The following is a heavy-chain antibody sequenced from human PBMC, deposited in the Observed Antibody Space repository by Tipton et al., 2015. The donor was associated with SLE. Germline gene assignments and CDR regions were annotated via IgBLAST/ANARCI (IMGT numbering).Heavy chain of an antibody. CDR1: GGSFSGYY. Sequence: TLSLTCAVYGGSFSGYYWCWIRQPPGKGLEWIGEIHPSGGTSYNPSLKSRVTISVDTSKNQFSLKLSSVTAADTAVYYCARGGDSSKTGSWGQGTLVTVSS. D-gene: IGHD2-21*02. J-gene: IGHJ5*02. CDR2: IHPSGGT. V-gene: IGHV4-34*01. CDR3: ARGGDSSKTGS.